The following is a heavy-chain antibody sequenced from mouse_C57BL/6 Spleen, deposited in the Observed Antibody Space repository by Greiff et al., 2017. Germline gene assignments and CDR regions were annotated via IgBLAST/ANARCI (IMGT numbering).Heavy chain of an antibody. CDR1: GFPFTDYY. CDR3: ARYFGTVYYGSSHARDY. CDR2: IRNKANAYTT. V-gene: IGHV7-3*01. D-gene: IGHD1-1*01. Sequence: DVHLVESVGCLVQPGGSLSLSCAASGFPFTDYYMSLFRQPPGKALEWLGFIRNKANAYTTEYSASVKGRFTISRDTSKSILYLQMNALRAEDSATYYCARYFGTVYYGSSHARDYWGQGTSETVSS. J-gene: IGHJ4*01.